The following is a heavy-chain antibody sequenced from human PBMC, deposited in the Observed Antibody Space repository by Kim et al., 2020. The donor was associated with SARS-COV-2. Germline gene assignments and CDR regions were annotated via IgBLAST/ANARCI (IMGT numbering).Heavy chain of an antibody. CDR1: GFTFSSYS. D-gene: IGHD3-3*01. V-gene: IGHV3-48*02. J-gene: IGHJ4*02. CDR3: ARDREDFWSGYLCYFDY. Sequence: GGSLRLSCAASGFTFSSYSMNWVRQAPGKGLEWVSYISSSSSTIYYADSVKGRFTISRDNAKNSLYLQMNSLRDEDTAVYYCARDREDFWSGYLCYFDYWGQGTLVTVSS. CDR2: ISSSSSTI.